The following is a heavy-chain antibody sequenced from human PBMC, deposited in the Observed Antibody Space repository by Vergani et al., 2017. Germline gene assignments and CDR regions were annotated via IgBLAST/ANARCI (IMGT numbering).Heavy chain of an antibody. Sequence: QVQLQESGPGLVKPSETLSLTCTVSGGSISSYYWSWIRQPPGKGLEWIGYIYYSGSTNYNPSLKSRVTISVDTSKNQFSLKLSSVTAADTAVSYCARLRVVALQKDAFDIWGQGTMVTVSS. CDR3: ARLRVVALQKDAFDI. V-gene: IGHV4-59*01. D-gene: IGHD2-15*01. CDR2: IYYSGST. J-gene: IGHJ3*02. CDR1: GGSISSYY.